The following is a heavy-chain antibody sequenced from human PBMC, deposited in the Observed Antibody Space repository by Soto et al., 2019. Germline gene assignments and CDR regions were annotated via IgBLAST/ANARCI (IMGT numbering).Heavy chain of an antibody. Sequence: QVQLQESGPGLVKPSQTLSLTCTVSGGSISSGDYYWSWIRQHPGKGLEWLGYIYYSGSTYYNPPXXXRXSISVDTSKNQSSLKLSSVTAADTAVYYCARWWSGSRQGFDPWGQGTLVTVSS. D-gene: IGHD3-3*01. V-gene: IGHV4-31*03. CDR3: ARWWSGSRQGFDP. CDR2: IYYSGST. CDR1: GGSISSGDYY. J-gene: IGHJ5*02.